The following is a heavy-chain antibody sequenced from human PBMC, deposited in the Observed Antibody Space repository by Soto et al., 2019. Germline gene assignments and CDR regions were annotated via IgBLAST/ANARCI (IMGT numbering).Heavy chain of an antibody. CDR3: ARVYSRGWYYSNGMDV. Sequence: SETLSLTCAVYGGSFSGYYWSWIRQPPGKGLEWIGEINHSGSTNYNPSLKSRVTISVDTSKNQFSLKLSSVTAADTAVYYCARVYSRGWYYSNGMDVWGQGTTVTVSS. CDR1: GGSFSGYY. J-gene: IGHJ6*02. CDR2: INHSGST. V-gene: IGHV4-34*01. D-gene: IGHD6-19*01.